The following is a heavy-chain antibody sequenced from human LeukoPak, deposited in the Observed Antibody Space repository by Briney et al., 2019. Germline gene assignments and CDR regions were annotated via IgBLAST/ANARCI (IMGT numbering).Heavy chain of an antibody. Sequence: SETLSLTCTVSGGSVSSGSYYWSWIRQPPGKGLEWIGYIYYSGSTNYNPSLKSRVTISVDTSKNQFSLKLSSVTAADTAVYYCARDSGNPARCYYYGMDVWGQGTTVTVSS. CDR3: ARDSGNPARCYYYGMDV. CDR1: GGSVSSGSYY. V-gene: IGHV4-61*01. CDR2: IYYSGST. J-gene: IGHJ6*02. D-gene: IGHD5-24*01.